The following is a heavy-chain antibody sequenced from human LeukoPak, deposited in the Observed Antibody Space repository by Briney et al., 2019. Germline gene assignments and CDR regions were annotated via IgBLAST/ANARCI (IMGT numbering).Heavy chain of an antibody. CDR3: ARVTRTTVTTSFDY. CDR1: GGSISSGGHY. V-gene: IGHV4-31*03. CDR2: IYYSGST. D-gene: IGHD4-17*01. J-gene: IGHJ4*02. Sequence: SETLSLTCTVSGGSISSGGHYWSWIRQHPGKGLEWIGYIYYSGSTYYNPSLKSRVTISVDTSKNQFSLKLSSVTAADTAVYYCARVTRTTVTTSFDYWGQGTLVTVSS.